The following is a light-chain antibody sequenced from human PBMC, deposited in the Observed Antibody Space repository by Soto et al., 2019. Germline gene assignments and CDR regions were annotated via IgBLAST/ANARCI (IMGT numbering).Light chain of an antibody. CDR1: QDITNY. V-gene: IGKV1-33*01. J-gene: IGKJ5*01. Sequence: DIQMTQSPSSLTASVGDSVTITCQASQDITNYLNWYQQKPGKAPKLLIYDASNLEPGVPSRFSGRGSGTDFTFSISSLQPEDIATYYCQQYDDIPPTFGQVTRLDIK. CDR2: DAS. CDR3: QQYDDIPPT.